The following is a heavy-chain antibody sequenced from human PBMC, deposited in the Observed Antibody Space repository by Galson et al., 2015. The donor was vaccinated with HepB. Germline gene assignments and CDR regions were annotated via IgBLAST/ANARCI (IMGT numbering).Heavy chain of an antibody. V-gene: IGHV7-4-1*02. Sequence: SVKVSCKASGYSFTTHSINWVRQAPGQGHEWMGRINTDTGNPTYAQGFTGRFVFSLDTSVSTAYLQIRSQKAEDTAVYYCARESEWLAIDYWGQGTLVTVYS. CDR1: GYSFTTHS. D-gene: IGHD6-19*01. CDR2: INTDTGNP. CDR3: ARESEWLAIDY. J-gene: IGHJ4*02.